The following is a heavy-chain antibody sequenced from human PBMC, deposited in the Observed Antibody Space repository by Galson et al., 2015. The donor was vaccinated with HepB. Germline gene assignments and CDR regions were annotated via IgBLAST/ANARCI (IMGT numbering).Heavy chain of an antibody. CDR2: IGSKANNYAT. Sequence: SLRLSCAGSGFTFSGSAMHWVRQTSGKGLEWIGRIGSKANNYATAYKASVKGGFTISRDDSKNTAYLQMNSLRTEDTAVYYCTRLGDLSGYGSSWGQGTLVTVSS. V-gene: IGHV3-73*01. D-gene: IGHD3-22*01. CDR1: GFTFSGSA. J-gene: IGHJ4*02. CDR3: TRLGDLSGYGSS.